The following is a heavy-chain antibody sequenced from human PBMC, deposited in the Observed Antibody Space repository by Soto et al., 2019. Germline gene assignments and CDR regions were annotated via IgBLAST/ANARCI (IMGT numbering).Heavy chain of an antibody. J-gene: IGHJ4*02. Sequence: EVQLVESGGGLVKPGGSLRLSCAASGFTFSNAWMNWVRQAPGKGLEWVGRIKSKTDGGTTDYAAPVKGRFTISRDDSKSTRYLQMNSMKTEDTAVYYCTTDVGLLWFGEYDYWGQGTLVTVS. D-gene: IGHD3-10*01. CDR1: GFTFSNAW. V-gene: IGHV3-15*07. CDR2: IKSKTDGGTT. CDR3: TTDVGLLWFGEYDY.